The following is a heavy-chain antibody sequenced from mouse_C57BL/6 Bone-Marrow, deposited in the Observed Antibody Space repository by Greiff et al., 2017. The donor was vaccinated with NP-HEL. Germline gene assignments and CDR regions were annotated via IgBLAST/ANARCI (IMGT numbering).Heavy chain of an antibody. V-gene: IGHV1-82*01. J-gene: IGHJ3*01. Sequence: VKLQESGPELVKPGASVKISCKASGYAFSSSWMNWVKQRPGKGLEWIGRIYPGDGDTNYNGKFKGKATLTADKSSSTAYMQLSSLTSEDSAVYFCARWGEFYYPSFAYWGQGTLVTVSA. CDR3: ARWGEFYYPSFAY. D-gene: IGHD2-1*01. CDR1: GYAFSSSW. CDR2: IYPGDGDT.